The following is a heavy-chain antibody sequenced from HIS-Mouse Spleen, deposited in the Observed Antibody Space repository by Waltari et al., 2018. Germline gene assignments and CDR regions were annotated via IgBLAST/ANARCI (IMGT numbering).Heavy chain of an antibody. D-gene: IGHD6-13*01. Sequence: QVQLVQSGAEVKKPGASVKVSCTASGYTCTSYYMHWVRQAPGQGLEWMGWINPNSGGTNYAQKFQGRVTMTRDTSISTAYMELSRLRSDDTAVYYCARGDIAAAGTGFYWGQGTLVTVSS. V-gene: IGHV1-2*02. CDR3: ARGDIAAAGTGFY. J-gene: IGHJ4*02. CDR1: GYTCTSYY. CDR2: INPNSGGT.